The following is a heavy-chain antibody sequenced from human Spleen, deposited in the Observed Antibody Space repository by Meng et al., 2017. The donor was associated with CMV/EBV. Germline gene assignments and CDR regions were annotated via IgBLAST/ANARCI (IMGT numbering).Heavy chain of an antibody. CDR2: VSHRRSA. V-gene: IGHV4-4*02. CDR3: TRSGTSAWYYFDS. CDR1: GGSVSSTSW. D-gene: IGHD6-19*01. J-gene: IGHJ4*02. Sequence: VSGGSVSSTSWWSWVRRPPGKGLEWIGEVSHRRSATYNPSLKSRVTMSIDNSKNQFSLQLNSVTAADTAVYYCTRSGTSAWYYFDSWGQGTLVTVSS.